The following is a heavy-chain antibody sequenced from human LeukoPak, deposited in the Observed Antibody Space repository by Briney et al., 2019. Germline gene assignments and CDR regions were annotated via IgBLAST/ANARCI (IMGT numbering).Heavy chain of an antibody. CDR3: ARHRYYYDSSEPAFDI. V-gene: IGHV1-46*01. J-gene: IGHJ3*02. D-gene: IGHD3-22*01. Sequence: GASVKVSCKASGYTFTSYYMHWVRQAPGQGLEWMGIINPSGGSTSYAQKFQGRVTMTRDTSTSTVYMELSSLRSEDTAVYYGARHRYYYDSSEPAFDIWGQGTMVTVSS. CDR1: GYTFTSYY. CDR2: INPSGGST.